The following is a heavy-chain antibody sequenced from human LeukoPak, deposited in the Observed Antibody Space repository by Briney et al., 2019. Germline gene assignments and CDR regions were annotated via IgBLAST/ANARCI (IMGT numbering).Heavy chain of an antibody. Sequence: GGSLRLSCAASGFTFDDYAMHWVRQAPGKGLEWVSGISWNSGSIGCADSVKGRFTISRDNAKNSLYLQMNSLRAEDMALYYCAKASIAVAGPAYFDYWGQGTLVTVSS. V-gene: IGHV3-9*03. J-gene: IGHJ4*02. CDR3: AKASIAVAGPAYFDY. D-gene: IGHD6-19*01. CDR2: ISWNSGSI. CDR1: GFTFDDYA.